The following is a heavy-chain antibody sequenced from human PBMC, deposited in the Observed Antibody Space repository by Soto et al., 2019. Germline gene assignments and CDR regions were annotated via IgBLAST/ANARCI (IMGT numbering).Heavy chain of an antibody. V-gene: IGHV4-39*02. Sequence: SETLSLTCSVSGASISGSSNFWGWVRQPPGKGLEWIGSIYYSGSTYNNPSLKSRVTISVDTSKNQFSLKLSSVTAADTAVYYCARDKITGLFDYWGQGTLVTVS. J-gene: IGHJ4*02. CDR2: IYYSGST. D-gene: IGHD2-8*02. CDR1: GASISGSSNF. CDR3: ARDKITGLFDY.